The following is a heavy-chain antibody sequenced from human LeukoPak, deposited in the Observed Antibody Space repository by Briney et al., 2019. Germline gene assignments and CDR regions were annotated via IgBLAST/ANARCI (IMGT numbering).Heavy chain of an antibody. V-gene: IGHV4-38-2*02. J-gene: IGHJ6*03. CDR2: VYHTGNS. CDR3: ARHPNYYYYYMDV. CDR1: DYSISSGYY. Sequence: PSETLSLTCTVSDYSISSGYYWGWIRQPPGKGLEWIGSVYHTGNSYYNPSLKSRATISVDTSKNHFSLKLRSVTAADTAVYYCARHPNYYYYYMDVWGKGTTVTISS.